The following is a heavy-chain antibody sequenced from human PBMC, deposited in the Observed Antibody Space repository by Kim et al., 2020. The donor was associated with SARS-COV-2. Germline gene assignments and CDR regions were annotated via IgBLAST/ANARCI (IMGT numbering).Heavy chain of an antibody. D-gene: IGHD2-8*01. J-gene: IGHJ4*02. CDR3: ARGGEMVGYTIFDY. Sequence: NPSLRSRIPISVHTSKDQFSLRVNSVTAADTAVYYCARGGEMVGYTIFDYWGQGTLVTVSS. V-gene: IGHV4-30-2*05.